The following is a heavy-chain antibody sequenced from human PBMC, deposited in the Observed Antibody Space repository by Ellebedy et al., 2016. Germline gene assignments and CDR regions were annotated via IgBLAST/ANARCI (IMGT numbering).Heavy chain of an antibody. Sequence: GESLKISXKGSGSSFTSYWIGWVRQMPGKGLEWMGIIYPGDSDTRYSPSFQGQVTISADKSISTAYLQWSSLKASDTAMYYCARHPPRYCSGGSCSYIDYWGQGTLVTVSS. CDR3: ARHPPRYCSGGSCSYIDY. J-gene: IGHJ4*02. D-gene: IGHD2-15*01. CDR2: IYPGDSDT. V-gene: IGHV5-51*01. CDR1: GSSFTSYW.